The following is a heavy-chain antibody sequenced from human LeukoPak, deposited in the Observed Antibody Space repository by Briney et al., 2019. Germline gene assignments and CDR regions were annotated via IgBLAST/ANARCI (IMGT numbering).Heavy chain of an antibody. Sequence: ASVKVSCKASGYTFTGYYMHWVRQAPGQGLEWMGWINPNSGGTNYAQKFQGWVTMTRDTSISTAYMELSRLRSDDTAVYYCARGDYYDSSGYYDWSDWGQGTLVTVSS. CDR3: ARGDYYDSSGYYDWSD. CDR1: GYTFTGYY. V-gene: IGHV1-2*04. J-gene: IGHJ4*02. D-gene: IGHD3-22*01. CDR2: INPNSGGT.